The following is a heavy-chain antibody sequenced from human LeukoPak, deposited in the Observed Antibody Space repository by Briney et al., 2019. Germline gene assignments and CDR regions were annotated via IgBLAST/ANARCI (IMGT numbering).Heavy chain of an antibody. CDR3: ARGVGYYHGSGSYYPYFDY. CDR2: IWYDGGNK. J-gene: IGHJ4*02. Sequence: PGGSLRLSCAASGFAFSSYGMHWVRQAPGKGLEWLAVIWYDGGNKYFADSVKGRFTISRDNSKNTLYLQINSLRAKDTAVYYCARGVGYYHGSGSYYPYFDYWGQGTLVTVSS. CDR1: GFAFSSYG. D-gene: IGHD3-10*01. V-gene: IGHV3-33*01.